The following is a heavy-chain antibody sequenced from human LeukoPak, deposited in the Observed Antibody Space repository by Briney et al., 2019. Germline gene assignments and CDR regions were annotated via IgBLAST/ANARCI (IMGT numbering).Heavy chain of an antibody. Sequence: GESLKISCKGSGYSFTSYWIGWVRQMPGKGLEWMGSIYPGDSDTRYSPSFQGQVTISADKSISTAYLQWSSLKASDTAMYYCARHLGYCSSISCSKDYYSYYVDVWGKGTTVTVSS. CDR3: ARHLGYCSSISCSKDYYSYYVDV. J-gene: IGHJ6*03. V-gene: IGHV5-51*01. CDR2: IYPGDSDT. D-gene: IGHD2-2*01. CDR1: GYSFTSYW.